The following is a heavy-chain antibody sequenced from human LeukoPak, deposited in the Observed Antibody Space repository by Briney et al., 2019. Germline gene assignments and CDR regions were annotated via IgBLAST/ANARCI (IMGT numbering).Heavy chain of an antibody. CDR3: AKDRGSRDGYNLAFDY. Sequence: GGSLRLSCAASGFTFSSYGMHWVRQAPGKGLEWVAFIRYDGSNKYYADSVKGRFTISRDNSKNTLYLQMNSLRAEDTAVYYCAKDRGSRDGYNLAFDYWGQGTLVTVSS. CDR2: IRYDGSNK. CDR1: GFTFSSYG. D-gene: IGHD5-24*01. J-gene: IGHJ4*02. V-gene: IGHV3-30*02.